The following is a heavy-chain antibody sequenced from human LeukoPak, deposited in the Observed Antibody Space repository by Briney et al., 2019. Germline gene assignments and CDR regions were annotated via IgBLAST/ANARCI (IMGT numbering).Heavy chain of an antibody. CDR3: ARAPGYRGFLDY. J-gene: IGHJ4*02. V-gene: IGHV3-21*01. Sequence: GGSLRLSCAASGFTFSSYSMNWVRQAPAKGLQWVSSISSSSSYIYYADSVKGRFTISRDNAKSSLYLQMNSLRAEDTAVYYCARAPGYRGFLDYWGQGNLVTVSS. D-gene: IGHD5-18*01. CDR1: GFTFSSYS. CDR2: ISSSSSYI.